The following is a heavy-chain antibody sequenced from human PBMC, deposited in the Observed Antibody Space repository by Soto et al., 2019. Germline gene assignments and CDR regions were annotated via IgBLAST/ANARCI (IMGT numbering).Heavy chain of an antibody. V-gene: IGHV4-4*02. D-gene: IGHD6-6*01. CDR3: AGLYSSSTGPGFDY. Sequence: SETLPLTCAVSGGSISGSNWWSWVRQPPGKALEWIGEIYHSGSTNYNPSLKSRVTISVDKSKNQFSLKLSPVPDADTAVYYCAGLYSSSTGPGFDYWGEGTLVTDSS. J-gene: IGHJ4*02. CDR2: IYHSGST. CDR1: GGSISGSNW.